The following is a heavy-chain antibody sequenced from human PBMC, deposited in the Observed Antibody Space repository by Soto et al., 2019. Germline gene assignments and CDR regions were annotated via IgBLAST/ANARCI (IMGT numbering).Heavy chain of an antibody. CDR1: GGSLSTYA. V-gene: IGHV1-69*01. CDR2: IMATIDTA. J-gene: IGHJ4*02. D-gene: IGHD6-13*01. CDR3: ARGGYSSSWRFDY. Sequence: QVQLAQSGAEVKKPGSSVKVSCKAPGGSLSTYAISWVRQAPGQGLEWMGGIMATIDTATYAQKFQGRVTITADESTSTVYMVLSSLRSEDTAVYYCARGGYSSSWRFDYWGQGTLVTVSS.